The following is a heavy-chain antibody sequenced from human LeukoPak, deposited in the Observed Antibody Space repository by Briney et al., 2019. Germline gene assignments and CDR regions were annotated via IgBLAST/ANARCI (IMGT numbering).Heavy chain of an antibody. Sequence: PGGSLRLSCAASGFTFSDHYMDWVRQAPGKGLEWVGRTRKKTNSYTTEYAASVKGRFTISRDDSKNSLYLQMNSLRAEDTAVYYCARSLMIVVVPFDYWGQGTLVTVSS. D-gene: IGHD3-22*01. V-gene: IGHV3-72*01. J-gene: IGHJ4*02. CDR2: TRKKTNSYTT. CDR1: GFTFSDHY. CDR3: ARSLMIVVVPFDY.